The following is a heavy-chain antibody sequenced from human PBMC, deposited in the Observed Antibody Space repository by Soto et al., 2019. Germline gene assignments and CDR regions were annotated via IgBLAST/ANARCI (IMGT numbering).Heavy chain of an antibody. Sequence: EVPLVESGGGLVQPGGSLRLSCAASGFTFSNAWMSWVRQAPGKGLEWVSYISSSSSTIYYADSVKGRFTISRDNAKNSLYLQMNSLRDEDTAVYYCAREDGRDYWYFDLWGRGTLVTVSS. D-gene: IGHD2-15*01. V-gene: IGHV3-48*02. CDR3: AREDGRDYWYFDL. CDR1: GFTFSNAW. CDR2: ISSSSSTI. J-gene: IGHJ2*01.